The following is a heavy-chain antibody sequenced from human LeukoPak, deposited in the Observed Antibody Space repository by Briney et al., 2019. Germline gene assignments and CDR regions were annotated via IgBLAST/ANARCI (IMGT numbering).Heavy chain of an antibody. D-gene: IGHD2-21*01. CDR2: IYYTGTT. CDR3: ASRPLRLGMDV. J-gene: IGHJ6*02. V-gene: IGHV4-39*01. CDR1: GGSVSRTSDD. Sequence: SETLSLTCTVSGGSVSRTSDDWDWIRQPPGKGLEWIGSIYYTGTTYYSPSLKSRLTMSVDTSKTQFSLTLSSVTAADTALYYCASRPLRLGMDVWGQGTTVTVSS.